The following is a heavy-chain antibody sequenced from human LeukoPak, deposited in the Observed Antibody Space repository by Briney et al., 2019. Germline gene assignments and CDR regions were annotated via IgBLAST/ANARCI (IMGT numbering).Heavy chain of an antibody. CDR1: GFTFSSYA. J-gene: IGHJ4*02. CDR2: ISGSGGST. V-gene: IGHV3-23*01. CDR3: AKDVGYCSGGSCYLG. Sequence: GGSLRLSCAASGFTFSSYAMSWVRQVPGKGLEWVSAISGSGGSTYYADSVKGRFTISRDNSKNTLYLQMNSLRAEDTAVYYCAKDVGYCSGGSCYLGWGQGTLVTVSS. D-gene: IGHD2-15*01.